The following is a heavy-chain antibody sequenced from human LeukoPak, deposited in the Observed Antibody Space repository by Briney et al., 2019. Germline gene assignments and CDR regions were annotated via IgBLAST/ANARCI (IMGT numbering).Heavy chain of an antibody. CDR3: ARKQWLVSGAFNY. CDR2: INHSGST. J-gene: IGHJ4*02. Sequence: NPSETLSLTCAVYGGSFSGYYWSWIRQPPGKGLEWIGEINHSGSTNYNPSLKSRVTISVDTSKNQFSPKLSSVTAADTAVYYCARKQWLVSGAFNYWGQGTLVTVSS. CDR1: GGSFSGYY. V-gene: IGHV4-34*01. D-gene: IGHD6-19*01.